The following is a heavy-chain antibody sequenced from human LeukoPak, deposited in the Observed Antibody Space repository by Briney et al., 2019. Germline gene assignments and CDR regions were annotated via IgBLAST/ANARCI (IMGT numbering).Heavy chain of an antibody. J-gene: IGHJ4*02. CDR3: ARGRGVYSSAWSKSLY. D-gene: IGHD6-19*01. CDR2: IYHSGST. Sequence: SETLSLTCTVSGYSINSGYYWGWIRQPPGKGLEWIGSIYHSGSTYFNPSLKSRVTISVDTSKNQFSLKLSSVTAADTAVYYCARGRGVYSSAWSKSLYWGQGTLVTVSS. CDR1: GYSINSGYY. V-gene: IGHV4-38-2*02.